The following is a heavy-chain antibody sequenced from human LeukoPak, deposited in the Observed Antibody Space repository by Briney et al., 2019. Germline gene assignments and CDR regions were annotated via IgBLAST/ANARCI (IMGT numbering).Heavy chain of an antibody. CDR2: ISYDGSNK. V-gene: IGHV3-30-3*01. D-gene: IGHD1-26*01. CDR1: GFTFSSYA. CDR3: ASSGELHFDY. J-gene: IGHJ4*02. Sequence: PGRSLRLSCAASGFTFSSYAMHWVRQAPGKGLEWVAVISYDGSNKYYADSVKGRFTISRDNSKNTLYLQMNSLRAEDTAVYYCASSGELHFDYWGQGTLVTVSS.